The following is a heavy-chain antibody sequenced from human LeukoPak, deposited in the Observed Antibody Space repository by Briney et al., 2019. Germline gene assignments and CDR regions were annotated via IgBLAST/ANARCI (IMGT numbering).Heavy chain of an antibody. D-gene: IGHD2-8*02. CDR2: INPNSGGT. CDR3: ARDLVLVVYDPAYYFDY. CDR1: GYTFTGYY. J-gene: IGHJ4*02. Sequence: EASVKVSCKASGYTFTGYYMHWVRQAPGQGLEWMGWINPNSGGTNYAQKFQGRVTMTRDTSISTAYMELSRLRSDDTAVYYCARDLVLVVYDPAYYFDYWGRGTLVTVSS. V-gene: IGHV1-2*02.